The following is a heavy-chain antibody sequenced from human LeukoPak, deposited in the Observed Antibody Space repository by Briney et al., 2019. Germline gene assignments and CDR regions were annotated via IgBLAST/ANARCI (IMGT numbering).Heavy chain of an antibody. Sequence: GGSLRLSCAASGFTFSNYDMHWVRQVTGKGLEWVSAIGTAGDTYYPDSVKGRFTISRENAKSSLYLQMNSLRAEDTAVYYCARGTYCNNSVCYRVAAFDIWGQGTMVTVSS. D-gene: IGHD2-8*01. CDR2: IGTAGDT. V-gene: IGHV3-13*01. J-gene: IGHJ3*02. CDR1: GFTFSNYD. CDR3: ARGTYCNNSVCYRVAAFDI.